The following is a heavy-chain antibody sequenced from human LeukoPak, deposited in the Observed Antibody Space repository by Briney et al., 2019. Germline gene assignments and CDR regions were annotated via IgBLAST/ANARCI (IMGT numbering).Heavy chain of an antibody. CDR3: ARDSDYGDYPNWFDP. CDR1: GGSISSGGYY. V-gene: IGHV4-30-2*01. Sequence: PSETLSLTCTVSGGSISSGGYYWSWIRQPPGKGLEWIGYIYHSGSTYYNPSLKSRVTISVDRSKNQFSLKLSSVTAADTAVYYCARDSDYGDYPNWFDPWGQGTLVTVSS. J-gene: IGHJ5*02. D-gene: IGHD4-17*01. CDR2: IYHSGST.